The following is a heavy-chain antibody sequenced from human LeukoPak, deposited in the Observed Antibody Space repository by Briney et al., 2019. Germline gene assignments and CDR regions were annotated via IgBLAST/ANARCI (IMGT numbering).Heavy chain of an antibody. CDR1: GFTFSSYT. CDR2: ISNSGRNT. J-gene: IGHJ4*02. D-gene: IGHD3-22*01. Sequence: GGSLRLSCAASGFTFSSYTMSWVRQAPGKGLEWVSTISNSGRNTFYTDSVKGRFTISRDNPKNTLYLQMNSLRAEDTAVYFCAKRGVVIRVILVGLHKEAYYFDSWGQGALVTVSS. V-gene: IGHV3-23*01. CDR3: AKRGVVIRVILVGLHKEAYYFDS.